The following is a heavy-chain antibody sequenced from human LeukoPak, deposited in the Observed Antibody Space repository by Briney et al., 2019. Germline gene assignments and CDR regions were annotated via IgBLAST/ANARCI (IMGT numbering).Heavy chain of an antibody. CDR3: ASAMSTVTTGWFDP. CDR2: INHSGST. V-gene: IGHV4-34*01. J-gene: IGHJ5*02. Sequence: SETLSLTCAVYGGSFSGYYWSWIRQPPGKGLEWIGEINHSGSTNYNPSLKSRVTISVDTSKNQFSLKLSSVTAADTAVYYCASAMSTVTTGWFDPWGQGTLVTVSS. D-gene: IGHD4-17*01. CDR1: GGSFSGYY.